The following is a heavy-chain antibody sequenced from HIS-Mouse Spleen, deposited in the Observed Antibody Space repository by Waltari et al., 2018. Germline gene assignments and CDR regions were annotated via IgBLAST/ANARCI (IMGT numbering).Heavy chain of an antibody. CDR1: GGSFSGYY. CDR2: INHSGST. Sequence: QVQLQQWGAGLLKPSETLSLTCAVYGGSFSGYYWSWFRQPPGKGLEWIGEINHSGSTNYNPSLKSRVTISVDTSKNQFSLKLSSVTAADTAVYYCAGYNWNYGTDYWGQGTLVTVSS. CDR3: AGYNWNYGTDY. V-gene: IGHV4-34*01. D-gene: IGHD1-7*01. J-gene: IGHJ4*02.